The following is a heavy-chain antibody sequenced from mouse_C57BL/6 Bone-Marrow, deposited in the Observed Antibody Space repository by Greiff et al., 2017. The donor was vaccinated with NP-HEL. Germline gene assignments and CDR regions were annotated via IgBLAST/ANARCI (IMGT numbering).Heavy chain of an antibody. V-gene: IGHV1-55*01. CDR1: GYTFTSYW. J-gene: IGHJ2*01. CDR2: IYPGSGST. CDR3: ARGEVTTGYYFDY. Sequence: VQLQQPGAELVKPGASVKMSCKASGYTFTSYWITWVKQRPGQGLEWIGDIYPGSGSTNYIEKFKSKATLTVDTSSSKAYMQLSSLTSEDSAVYYCARGEVTTGYYFDYWGQGTTLTVSS. D-gene: IGHD2-2*01.